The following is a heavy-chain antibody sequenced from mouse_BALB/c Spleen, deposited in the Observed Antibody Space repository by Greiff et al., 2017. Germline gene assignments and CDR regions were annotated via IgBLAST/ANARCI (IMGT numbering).Heavy chain of an antibody. Sequence: VQLQQSGPELVKPGASVKMSCKASGYTFTSYVMHWVKQKPGQGLEWIGYINPYNDGTKYNEKFKGKATLTSDKSSSTAYMELSSLTSEDSAVYYCATARRDRSHYYAMDYWGQGTSVTVAS. CDR1: GYTFTSYV. CDR2: INPYNDGT. J-gene: IGHJ4*01. D-gene: IGHD2-14*01. V-gene: IGHV1-14*01. CDR3: ATARRDRSHYYAMDY.